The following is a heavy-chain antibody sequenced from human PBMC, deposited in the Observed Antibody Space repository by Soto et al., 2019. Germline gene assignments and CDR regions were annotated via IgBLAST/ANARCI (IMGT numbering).Heavy chain of an antibody. CDR2: INPSGGST. V-gene: IGHV1-46*01. D-gene: IGHD4-17*01. Sequence: VSVKLSCKAYGYTFTSYYMHWVRQAPGQGLEWMGIINPSGGSTSYAQKFQGRVTMTRDPSTSTVYMELSSLRSEDTAVYYCARGVRLRVNWFDPWGQGTLVTVSS. CDR1: GYTFTSYY. J-gene: IGHJ5*02. CDR3: ARGVRLRVNWFDP.